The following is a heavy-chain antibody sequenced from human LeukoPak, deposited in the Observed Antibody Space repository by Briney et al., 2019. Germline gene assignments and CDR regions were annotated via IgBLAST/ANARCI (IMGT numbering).Heavy chain of an antibody. Sequence: SETLSLTCTVSRGSISSSSYDWGWIRQPPGKGLDWIVSIYYSGSTYYNPSLKSRVTISVDTSKNQFSLKLSSVTAADTAVYYCASIAAAGTPPHSYYYYMAVWGKWTTVTVSS. CDR1: RGSISSSSYD. J-gene: IGHJ6*03. V-gene: IGHV4-39*07. CDR3: ASIAAAGTPPHSYYYYMAV. D-gene: IGHD6-13*01. CDR2: IYYSGST.